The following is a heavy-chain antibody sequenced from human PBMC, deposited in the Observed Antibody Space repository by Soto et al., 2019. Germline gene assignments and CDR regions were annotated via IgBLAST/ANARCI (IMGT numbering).Heavy chain of an antibody. Sequence: QVQLVESGGGVVQPGRSLRLSCAASGFIFSNFVIHWVRQAPGKGLEWVALKWYDGSFNYYADSVKGRFIVSRDNSKNTLYLQMDSLRAEDTAVYYCAREAGAFDIWGQGTMVIVS. J-gene: IGHJ3*02. V-gene: IGHV3-33*08. D-gene: IGHD6-19*01. CDR3: AREAGAFDI. CDR1: GFIFSNFV. CDR2: KWYDGSFN.